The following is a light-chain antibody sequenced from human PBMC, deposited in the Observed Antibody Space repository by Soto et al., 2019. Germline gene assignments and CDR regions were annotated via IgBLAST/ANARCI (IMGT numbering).Light chain of an antibody. V-gene: IGKV1-6*01. CDR3: LQNYNYPRT. Sequence: IQMTQSPSSLSASVGDRVTITCQASQDISNYLNWYQQKPGKAPKLLIYAASSLQSGVPSRFSGSESGTDFTLTISSLQPEDFATYYCLQNYNYPRTFGQGTKVDIK. CDR2: AAS. CDR1: QDISNY. J-gene: IGKJ1*01.